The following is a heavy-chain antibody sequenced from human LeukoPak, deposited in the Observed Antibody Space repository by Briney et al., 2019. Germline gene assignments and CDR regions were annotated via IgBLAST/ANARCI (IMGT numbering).Heavy chain of an antibody. J-gene: IGHJ5*02. D-gene: IGHD1-14*01. CDR2: IYYSGST. V-gene: IGHV4-59*01. CDR1: GGSISSYY. Sequence: SETLSLTCTVSGGSISSYYWSWIRQPPGKGLEWIGYIYYSGSTNYNPSLKSRVTISVDTSKNQFSLKLSSVTAADTAVYYCARGIMTLPGGRLDWFDPWGQGTLVTVSS. CDR3: ARGIMTLPGGRLDWFDP.